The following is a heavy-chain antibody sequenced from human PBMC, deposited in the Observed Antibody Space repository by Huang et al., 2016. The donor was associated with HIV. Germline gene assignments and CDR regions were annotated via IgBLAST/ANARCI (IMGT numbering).Heavy chain of an antibody. CDR3: AKDGADEEWDIDY. J-gene: IGHJ4*02. CDR2: ISYDGSNK. Sequence: VQLVESGGGVVQPGRSLRLACVASGFRFSPYGLHWGRQAPGKGLEWVAVISYDGSNKYYAHSVKGRFTISRDTSENKVYLQMNSLRHEDTAVYYCAKDGADEEWDIDYWGQGTLVTVSS. D-gene: IGHD1-26*01. CDR1: GFRFSPYG. V-gene: IGHV3-30*18.